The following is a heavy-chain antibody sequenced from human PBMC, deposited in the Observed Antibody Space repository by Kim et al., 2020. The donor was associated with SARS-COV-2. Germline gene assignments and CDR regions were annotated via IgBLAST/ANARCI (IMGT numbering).Heavy chain of an antibody. CDR1: GFTFSSYA. J-gene: IGHJ4*02. V-gene: IGHV3-23*01. CDR2: ISGSGGST. CDR3: AKEGSGWYFGSYYFDY. D-gene: IGHD6-19*01. Sequence: GGSLRLSCAASGFTFSSYAMSWVRQAPGKGLEWVSAISGSGGSTYYADSVKGRFTISRDNSKNTLYLQMNSLRAEDTAVYYCAKEGSGWYFGSYYFDYWGQGTLVTVSS.